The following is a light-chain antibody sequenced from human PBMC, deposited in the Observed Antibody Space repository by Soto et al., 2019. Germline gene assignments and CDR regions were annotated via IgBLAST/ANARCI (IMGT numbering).Light chain of an antibody. CDR3: QQYNSILRT. CDR1: QSISSW. CDR2: KAS. Sequence: DIPMTQSPSTLSASVGDRVTITCRASQSISSWLAWYQQKPGKAPKLLIYKASSLESGVPSRFSGSGSGTDFTLTISSLQPDDFATYYCQQYNSILRTFGQGNKVEIK. V-gene: IGKV1-5*03. J-gene: IGKJ1*01.